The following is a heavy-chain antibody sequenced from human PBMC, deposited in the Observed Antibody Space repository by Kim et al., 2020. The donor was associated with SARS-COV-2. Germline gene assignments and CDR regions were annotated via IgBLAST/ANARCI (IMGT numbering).Heavy chain of an antibody. CDR2: MNPQSGDT. V-gene: IGHV1-2*02. CDR1: GYSFTGHY. J-gene: IGHJ4*02. D-gene: IGHD3-22*01. Sequence: ASVKVSCKASGYSFTGHYMHWVRQAPGQGLECMGWMNPQSGDTTYVQRFQGRVTMTRDTSISTVYKELSRLRPADTAVYYCVRGGDVTTVSKTVSYWGQG. CDR3: VRGGDVTTVSKTVSY.